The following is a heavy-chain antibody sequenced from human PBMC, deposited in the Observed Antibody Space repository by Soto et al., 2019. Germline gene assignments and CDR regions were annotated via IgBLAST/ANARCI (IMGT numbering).Heavy chain of an antibody. J-gene: IGHJ5*02. CDR2: ISGGGGGT. D-gene: IGHD3-3*01. V-gene: IGHV3-23*01. CDR3: ARGDDLWGS. Sequence: GGSLRLSCAVSGFTFNSYAMNWVRQAPGKGLEWVSSISGGGGGTYYADSVKGRFTISRDNSKNTLYLQMNSLRAEDTAVYYCARGDDLWGSWGQGTLVTVSS. CDR1: GFTFNSYA.